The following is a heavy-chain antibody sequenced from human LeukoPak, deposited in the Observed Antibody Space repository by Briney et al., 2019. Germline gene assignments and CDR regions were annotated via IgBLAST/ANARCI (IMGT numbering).Heavy chain of an antibody. CDR1: GFTLSTYR. V-gene: IGHV3-7*05. J-gene: IGHJ3*02. D-gene: IGHD5-24*01. CDR3: ARGFDGYYGFDI. CDR2: INQDGSEK. Sequence: GGSLRLSCEASGFTLSTYRMSWVRQAPGKGLEWVANINQDGSEKYYVDSVKGRFTISRDNAKKSLYLQMNSLRVEDTAVYYCARGFDGYYGFDIWGQGTMVTVSS.